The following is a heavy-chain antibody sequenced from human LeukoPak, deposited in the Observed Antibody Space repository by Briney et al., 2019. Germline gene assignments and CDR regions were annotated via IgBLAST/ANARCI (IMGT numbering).Heavy chain of an antibody. J-gene: IGHJ4*02. CDR1: GGSISSSSYY. CDR2: IYYSGST. V-gene: IGHV4-39*07. Sequence: SETLSLTCTVSGGSISSSSYYWGWIRQPPGKGLEWIGSIYYSGSTYYNPSLKSRVTISVDTSKNQFSLKLSSVTAADTAVYYCARDGGDIVVVVAAWDYWGQGTLVTVSS. CDR3: ARDGGDIVVVVAAWDY. D-gene: IGHD2-15*01.